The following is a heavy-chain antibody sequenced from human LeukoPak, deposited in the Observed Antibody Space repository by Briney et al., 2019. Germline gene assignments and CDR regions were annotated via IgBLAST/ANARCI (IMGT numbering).Heavy chain of an antibody. V-gene: IGHV3-21*01. CDR1: GFTFSTYN. CDR3: ARDLGLDIVATILDY. CDR2: ISSSSSYI. J-gene: IGHJ4*02. Sequence: GGSLRLSCAASGFTFSTYNMNWVRQAPGKGLEWVSSISSSSSYIYYADSVKGRFTISRDNAKNSLYLQMNSLRAEDTAVYYCARDLGLDIVATILDYWGQGTLVTVSS. D-gene: IGHD5-12*01.